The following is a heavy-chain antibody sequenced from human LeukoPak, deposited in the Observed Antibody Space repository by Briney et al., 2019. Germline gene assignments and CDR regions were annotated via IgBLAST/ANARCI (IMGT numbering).Heavy chain of an antibody. CDR3: ASLKFGELQYYFDT. CDR2: VYHTGIT. V-gene: IGHV4-4*02. J-gene: IGHJ4*02. Sequence: PSETVSLTCAVSGGSFSTGNWWTWVRQPPGKGLEWIGEVYHTGITNYNPSLKSRVTTSVDKSKNQFSLKLSSVTAADTAVYYCASLKFGELQYYFDTWGQGNLVTVSS. CDR1: GGSFSTGNW. D-gene: IGHD3-10*01.